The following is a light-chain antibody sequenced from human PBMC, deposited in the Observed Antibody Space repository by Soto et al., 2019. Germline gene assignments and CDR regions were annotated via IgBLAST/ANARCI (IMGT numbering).Light chain of an antibody. V-gene: IGKV3-15*01. CDR1: QSVISN. CDR2: GAS. J-gene: IGKJ1*01. CDR3: QQYNNWPRT. Sequence: EIVMTQSPAPLSVFPGYRPTPSCRASQSVISNLAWYQQKPGQAPRLLIYGASTRATGFPARCSGSGSGTEFTLNISSLQSEDFAVYYCQQYNNWPRTFGQGTKVDIK.